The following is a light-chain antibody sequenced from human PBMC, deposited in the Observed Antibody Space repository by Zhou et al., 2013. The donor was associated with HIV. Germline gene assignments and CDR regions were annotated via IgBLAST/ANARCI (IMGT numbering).Light chain of an antibody. CDR1: QNVFSN. CDR2: DTS. Sequence: EVVMTQSPSTLSVSPGERVTLSCRASQNVFSNLAWYQQKPGQAPSLLIYDTSTRATGVPARFSGSGSGRDFTLTISGLQPEDSATYYCQQGDSFPLTFGGGTKLEIK. V-gene: IGKV3-15*01. CDR3: QQGDSFPLT. J-gene: IGKJ4*01.